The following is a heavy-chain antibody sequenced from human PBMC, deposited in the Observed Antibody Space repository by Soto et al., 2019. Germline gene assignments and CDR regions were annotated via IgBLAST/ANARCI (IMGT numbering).Heavy chain of an antibody. CDR1: GFTFSNYA. J-gene: IGHJ6*04. V-gene: IGHV3-23*01. CDR3: ANGWFGELTPYYVMVV. CDR2: ISDSGGST. Sequence: EVQLLESGGGLVQPGGSLRVSCEASGFTFSNYAMTWVRQAPGRGLEWVSTISDSGGSTHYADSVKGRFTISRDNSKNTLYLQMNSLRAEDTAVYYCANGWFGELTPYYVMVVWGKGTTVSFSS. D-gene: IGHD3-10*01.